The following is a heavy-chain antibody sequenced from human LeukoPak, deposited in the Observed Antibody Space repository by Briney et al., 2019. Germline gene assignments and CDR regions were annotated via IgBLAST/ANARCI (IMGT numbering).Heavy chain of an antibody. CDR3: ARVRDVGVRGVINAFDI. Sequence: GGSLRLSCAASGFTFSSYSMNWVRQAPGKGLEWVSSISSSSSHIYYADSVKGRFTISRDNAKNSLYLQMNSLRAEDTAVYYCARVRDVGVRGVINAFDIWGQGTMVTVSS. CDR1: GFTFSSYS. CDR2: ISSSSSHI. D-gene: IGHD3-10*01. V-gene: IGHV3-21*01. J-gene: IGHJ3*02.